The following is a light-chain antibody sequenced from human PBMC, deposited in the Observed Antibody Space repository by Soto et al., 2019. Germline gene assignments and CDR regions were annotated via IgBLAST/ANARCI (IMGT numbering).Light chain of an antibody. CDR1: SSNIGAGYD. CDR3: QSFDNSLSGWV. CDR2: AVT. Sequence: QSVLTQPPSVSGAPGQRATISCTGSSSNIGAGYDVHWYQQLPGAAPKLLIAAVTSRPSGVPDRFSGSKSVTSAYLAITGLQAEDEADYYCQSFDNSLSGWVFGGGTNLTVL. V-gene: IGLV1-40*01. J-gene: IGLJ3*02.